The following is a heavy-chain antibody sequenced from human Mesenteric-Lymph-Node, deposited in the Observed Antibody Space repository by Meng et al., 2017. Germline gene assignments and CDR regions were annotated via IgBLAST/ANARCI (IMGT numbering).Heavy chain of an antibody. CDR3: ATLAVARKDDAFDI. J-gene: IGHJ3*02. Sequence: GESLKISCAASGFIFSNYAMSWVRQAPGKGLEWVSAISASGGTSFYADSVKGRFTISRDNAKNSLYLQMNSLRAEDTAVYYCATLAVARKDDAFDIWGQGTMVTVSS. CDR2: ISASGGTS. D-gene: IGHD6-19*01. V-gene: IGHV3-23*01. CDR1: GFIFSNYA.